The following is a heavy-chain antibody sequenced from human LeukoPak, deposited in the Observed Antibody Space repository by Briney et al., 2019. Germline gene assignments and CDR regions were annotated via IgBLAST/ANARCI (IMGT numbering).Heavy chain of an antibody. D-gene: IGHD3-3*01. CDR3: ARALRKLRFLEWSGGRDAFDI. CDR2: INPNSGGT. V-gene: IGHV1-2*02. CDR1: GYTFTGYY. Sequence: GASVKVSCKASGYTFTGYYMHWVRQAPGQGLEWMGWINPNSGGTNYAQKFQGRVTMTRDTSISTAYMELSRLRSDDTAVYYCARALRKLRFLEWSGGRDAFDIRGQGTMVTVSS. J-gene: IGHJ3*02.